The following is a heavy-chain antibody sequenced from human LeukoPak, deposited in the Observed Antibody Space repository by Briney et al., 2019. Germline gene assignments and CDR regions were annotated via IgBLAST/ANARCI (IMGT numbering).Heavy chain of an antibody. Sequence: ASVKVSCKASGYTFTSYGISWVRQAPGQGLEWMGWISAYNGNTNYAQKLQGRVTMTTDTSTSTAYMELRSLRSDDTAVYYCARGSYDFWSGYYTGYFDYWGQGTLVTVSS. CDR3: ARGSYDFWSGYYTGYFDY. V-gene: IGHV1-18*01. J-gene: IGHJ4*02. CDR1: GYTFTSYG. CDR2: ISAYNGNT. D-gene: IGHD3-3*01.